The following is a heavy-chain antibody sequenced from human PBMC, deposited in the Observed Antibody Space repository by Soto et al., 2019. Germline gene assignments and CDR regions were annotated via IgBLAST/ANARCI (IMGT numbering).Heavy chain of an antibody. Sequence: LSATLSVTCTVNRGSIRSSSFYWGWIRQPPGQGLEWIGSIYYSGYTYYNPSLKSRVTISVDTSKNQFSLKLSSVTAADTAVYYCARHNGPLYVGYYYDMDVWGQGTTVT. J-gene: IGHJ6*02. CDR2: IYYSGYT. V-gene: IGHV4-39*01. CDR3: ARHNGPLYVGYYYDMDV. CDR1: RGSIRSSSFY. D-gene: IGHD3-16*01.